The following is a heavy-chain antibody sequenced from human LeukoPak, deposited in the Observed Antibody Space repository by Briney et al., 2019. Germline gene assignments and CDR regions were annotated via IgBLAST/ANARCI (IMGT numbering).Heavy chain of an antibody. CDR3: ARDRKYYYHMDV. D-gene: IGHD1-14*01. Sequence: GGSLRLSCAASGFTFSNYWMHWVRQAPGKGLVWVSRINSDGINTSYADSVKGRFTISRDNAKNTLNLQMNSLRAEDTAVYYCARDRKYYYHMDVWGKGTTVTVSS. J-gene: IGHJ6*03. CDR1: GFTFSNYW. V-gene: IGHV3-74*01. CDR2: INSDGINT.